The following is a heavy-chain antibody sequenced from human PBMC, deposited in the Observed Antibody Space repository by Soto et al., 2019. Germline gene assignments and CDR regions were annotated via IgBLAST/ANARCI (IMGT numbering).Heavy chain of an antibody. V-gene: IGHV2-5*02. CDR3: AHLSPYSNSPQYFYDY. J-gene: IGHJ4*02. Sequence: QITLKESGPTLVKPTQTLTLTCTFSGFSLSTSGVDVGWIRQPPGKALEWLALIYWDDDKRYSPSLKSRLTITKDTSNNHVVLKMTKLDPIDSDTYYCAHLSPYSNSPQYFYDYWGQGTLVTVS. CDR1: GFSLSTSGVD. D-gene: IGHD6-6*01. CDR2: IYWDDDK.